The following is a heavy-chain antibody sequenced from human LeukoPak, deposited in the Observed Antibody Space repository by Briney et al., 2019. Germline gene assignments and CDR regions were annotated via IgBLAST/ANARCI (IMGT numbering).Heavy chain of an antibody. Sequence: SETLSLTCAVYGGSFSGYYWSWIRQPPGKGLEWIGEINHSGSTNYNPSLKSRVTTSVDTSKNQFSLKLSSVTAADTAVYYCARSHYYAAGWNDYWGQGTLVTVSS. CDR1: GGSFSGYY. CDR3: ARSHYYAAGWNDY. D-gene: IGHD3-10*01. J-gene: IGHJ4*02. V-gene: IGHV4-34*01. CDR2: INHSGST.